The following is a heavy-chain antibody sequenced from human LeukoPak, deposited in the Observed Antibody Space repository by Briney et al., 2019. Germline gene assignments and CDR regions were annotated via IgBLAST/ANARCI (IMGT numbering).Heavy chain of an antibody. Sequence: GGSLRLSCAASGFTFSSYSMNWVRQAPGKGLEWVSSISSSSSYIYYADSVKGRFTISGDNAKNSLYLQMNSLRAEDTAVYYCARVGYGGNSMDVWGQGTTVTVSS. CDR3: ARVGYGGNSMDV. J-gene: IGHJ6*02. D-gene: IGHD4-23*01. V-gene: IGHV3-21*01. CDR2: ISSSSSYI. CDR1: GFTFSSYS.